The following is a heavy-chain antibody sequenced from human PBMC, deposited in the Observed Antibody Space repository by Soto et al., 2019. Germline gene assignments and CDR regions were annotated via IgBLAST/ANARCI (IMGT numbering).Heavy chain of an antibody. D-gene: IGHD4-17*01. J-gene: IGHJ4*02. CDR2: IKQDGSEK. Sequence: GGSLRLSCAASGFTFSSYWMSWVRQAPGKGLEWVANIKQDGSEKYYVDSVKGRFTISRDNAKNSLYLQMNSLRAEDTAVYYCARDSSVATVTTWGYSGFDYWGQGTLVTVSS. V-gene: IGHV3-7*01. CDR1: GFTFSSYW. CDR3: ARDSSVATVTTWGYSGFDY.